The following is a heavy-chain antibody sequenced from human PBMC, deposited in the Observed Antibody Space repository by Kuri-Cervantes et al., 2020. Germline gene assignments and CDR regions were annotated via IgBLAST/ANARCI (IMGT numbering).Heavy chain of an antibody. CDR2: ISWNSGSI. CDR1: GFTFDDYA. D-gene: IGHD1-26*01. Sequence: SLKISCAASGFTFDDYAMHWVRQAPGKGLEWVSGISWNSGSIGYADSVKGRFTISRDNAKNSLYLQVNSLRAEDTAVYYCAKEEGRWELRPWGQGTLVTVSS. J-gene: IGHJ5*02. CDR3: AKEEGRWELRP. V-gene: IGHV3-9*01.